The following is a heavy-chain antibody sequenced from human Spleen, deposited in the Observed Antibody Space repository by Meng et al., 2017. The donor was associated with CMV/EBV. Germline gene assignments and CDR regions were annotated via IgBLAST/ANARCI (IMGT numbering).Heavy chain of an antibody. D-gene: IGHD4-17*01. V-gene: IGHV3-21*04. CDR1: GFAFSRYS. CDR3: SPQYGDYFDY. J-gene: IGHJ4*02. Sequence: GESLKISCAASGFAFSRYSVTWVRQAPGKGLEWVSFISPDSDYIYYADSVKGRFTISRDNAKNSLYLQVNSLRAEDMTVYYCSPQYGDYFDYWGQGTLVTVSS. CDR2: ISPDSDYI.